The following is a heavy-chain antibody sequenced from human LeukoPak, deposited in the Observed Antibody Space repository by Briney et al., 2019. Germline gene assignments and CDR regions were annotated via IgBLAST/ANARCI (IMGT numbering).Heavy chain of an antibody. Sequence: QPGGFLRLSCAASGFTFSDYSMNWVRQAPGKGLEWVANINQDGSAQHYVDSVKGRFTFSRDNAMNSLFLQMNNLRAEDTAVYYCARDVHGGAFDYWGQGTLVTVSS. J-gene: IGHJ4*02. CDR1: GFTFSDYS. CDR3: ARDVHGGAFDY. V-gene: IGHV3-7*01. D-gene: IGHD4-23*01. CDR2: INQDGSAQ.